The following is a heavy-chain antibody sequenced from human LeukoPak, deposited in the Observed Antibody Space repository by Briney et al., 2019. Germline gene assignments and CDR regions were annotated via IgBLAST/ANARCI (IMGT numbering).Heavy chain of an antibody. CDR2: IYSGGST. V-gene: IGHV3-53*01. J-gene: IGHJ5*02. CDR3: ARGGIVARESWFDP. D-gene: IGHD3-22*01. Sequence: PGGSLRLSCAASGFTVSSNYMSWVRQAPGKGLEWVSVIYSGGSTYYADSVKGRFTISRDNSKNTLYLQMNSLRAEDTAVYYCARGGIVARESWFDPWGQGTLVTVSS. CDR1: GFTVSSNY.